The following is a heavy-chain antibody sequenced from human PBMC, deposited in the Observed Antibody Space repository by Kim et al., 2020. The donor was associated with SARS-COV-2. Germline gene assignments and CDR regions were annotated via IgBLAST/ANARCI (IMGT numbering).Heavy chain of an antibody. CDR3: VRDLSGSTYYYGVGV. CDR2: IGADGDT. Sequence: GGSLRLSCAASGFTFSSHDMHWVRQATGKGLDWVSGIGADGDTYYLGSVRGRFTISRENAKNSLYLQMNSLTVGDTAVYYCVRDLSGSTYYYGVGVWGQGTTVTVSS. CDR1: GFTFSSHD. V-gene: IGHV3-13*01. J-gene: IGHJ6*02. D-gene: IGHD1-26*01.